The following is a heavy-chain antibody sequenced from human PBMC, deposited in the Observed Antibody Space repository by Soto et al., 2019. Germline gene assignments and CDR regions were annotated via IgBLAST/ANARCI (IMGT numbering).Heavy chain of an antibody. D-gene: IGHD3-22*01. CDR2: IIPIFGTA. V-gene: IGHV1-69*01. CDR1: GGSFNRHT. J-gene: IGHJ4*02. CDR3: ARGWGYDSTDYYYAY. Sequence: QVQLVQSGAEVRKPGSSVRVSCKASGGSFNRHTISWVRQAPGQGLEWMGGIIPIFGTANHAQKFQGRVTIMADESTRTVYMDLSSLRSDDTAIYYCARGWGYDSTDYYYAYWGQGTLVIVSS.